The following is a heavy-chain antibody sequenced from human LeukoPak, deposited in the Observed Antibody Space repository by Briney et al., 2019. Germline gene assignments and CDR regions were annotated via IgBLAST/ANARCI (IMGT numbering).Heavy chain of an antibody. Sequence: SETLSLTCTVSGGSISSYYWSWIRQPPGKGLEWIGYIYYSGSTNYNPSLKSRVTISVDTSKNQFSLKLSSVTAADTAVYYCVSHYSSSWHFFDYWGQGTLVTVSS. CDR3: VSHYSSSWHFFDY. D-gene: IGHD6-13*01. J-gene: IGHJ4*02. CDR1: GGSISSYY. V-gene: IGHV4-59*01. CDR2: IYYSGST.